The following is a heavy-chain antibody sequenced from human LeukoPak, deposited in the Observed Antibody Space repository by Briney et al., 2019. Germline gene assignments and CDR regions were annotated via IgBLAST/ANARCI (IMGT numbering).Heavy chain of an antibody. CDR2: IYSGGST. Sequence: GGSLRLSCAASGFTVSSNYMSWVRQAPGKGLEWVSVIYSGGSTYYADSVKGRFTISRENSKNTLYLKMNSLRAEDTAVYYCAATGYSSSWYPGFDYWGQGTLVTVSS. CDR3: AATGYSSSWYPGFDY. D-gene: IGHD6-13*01. V-gene: IGHV3-66*01. J-gene: IGHJ4*02. CDR1: GFTVSSNY.